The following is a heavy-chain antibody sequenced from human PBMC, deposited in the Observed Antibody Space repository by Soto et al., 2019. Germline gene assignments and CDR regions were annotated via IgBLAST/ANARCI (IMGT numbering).Heavy chain of an antibody. Sequence: EVQLLESGGDLVQPGGSLRLSCVASGFTFSAYAMSWVRQAPGKGLEWVSAISSRGDPTYHADSVRGRVTISRDNSKITLYLQWSRLRAEDTAVYYCANSFAPCSTTWHAHFDHWGQGTLVTVSS. D-gene: IGHD6-13*01. V-gene: IGHV3-23*01. J-gene: IGHJ4*02. CDR3: ANSFAPCSTTWHAHFDH. CDR2: ISSRGDPT. CDR1: GFTFSAYA.